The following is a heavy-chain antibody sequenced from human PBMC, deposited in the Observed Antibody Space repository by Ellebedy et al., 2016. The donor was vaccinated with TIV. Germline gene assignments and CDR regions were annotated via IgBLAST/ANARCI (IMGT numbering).Heavy chain of an antibody. CDR1: DGSIKSYY. D-gene: IGHD6-13*01. V-gene: IGHV4-59*01. CDR2: IYYSGST. CDR3: ATARLAAVVDLNSNFFDN. J-gene: IGHJ4*02. Sequence: MPSETLSLTCTVSDGSIKSYYLTWIRQSPGKGLEWIGYIYYSGSTNYNPSLKSRVTISVDTSKNPFSLKFVSVTAAATAVYFCATARLAAVVDLNSNFFDNWGQGVQVTVSS.